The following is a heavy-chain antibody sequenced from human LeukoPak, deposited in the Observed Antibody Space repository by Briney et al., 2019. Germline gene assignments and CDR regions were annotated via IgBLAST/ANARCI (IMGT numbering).Heavy chain of an antibody. CDR1: GVSISSGGYY. J-gene: IGHJ4*02. CDR3: ARGSPYYDSSGYLFDY. V-gene: IGHV4-31*03. Sequence: SETLSLTCTVSGVSISSGGYYWSWIRQHPGKGLEWIGYIYYSRSTYYNPSLKSRVTISVDTSKNQFSLKLSSVTAADTAVYYCARGSPYYDSSGYLFDYWGQGTLVTVSS. CDR2: IYYSRST. D-gene: IGHD3-22*01.